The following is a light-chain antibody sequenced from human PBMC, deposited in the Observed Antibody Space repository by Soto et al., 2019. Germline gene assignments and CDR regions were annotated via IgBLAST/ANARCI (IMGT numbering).Light chain of an antibody. J-gene: IGKJ2*01. V-gene: IGKV3-20*01. CDR1: QSISSSS. CDR2: GAS. CDR3: QQYASSPYT. Sequence: VLTHSPATLSLSPGERATLSCRASQSISSSSLAWYQQKPGQAPRLLIYGASRRATGIPDRFSGRESGTDFTLTITTLEPEDSAVYFCQQYASSPYTFGQGTKVDIK.